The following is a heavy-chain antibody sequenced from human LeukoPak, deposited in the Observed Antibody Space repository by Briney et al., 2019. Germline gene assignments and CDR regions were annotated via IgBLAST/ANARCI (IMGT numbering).Heavy chain of an antibody. CDR3: AKDQRTGAYYYDSSGYYALDY. Sequence: QSGGSLRLSCAASGFTFSSYAMSWVRQAPGKGLEWVSAISGSGGSTYYADSVKGRFTISRDNSKNTLYLQMNSLRAEDTAVYYCAKDQRTGAYYYDSSGYYALDYWGQGTLVTVSS. CDR2: ISGSGGST. J-gene: IGHJ4*02. D-gene: IGHD3-22*01. V-gene: IGHV3-23*01. CDR1: GFTFSSYA.